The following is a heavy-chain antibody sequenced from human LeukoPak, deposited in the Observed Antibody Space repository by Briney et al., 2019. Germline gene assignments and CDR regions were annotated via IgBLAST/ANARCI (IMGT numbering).Heavy chain of an antibody. CDR2: IYDSGST. V-gene: IGHV4-39*07. D-gene: IGHD3-3*01. CDR1: GGSIRSSYYY. J-gene: IGHJ5*02. Sequence: SETLSLTCTVSGGSIRSSYYYWGWIRQPPGKGLEWIGSIYDSGSTNYNPSLKSRVTISVDTSKNQFSLKLSSVTAADTAVYYCARAHTLYYDFWSGYYKTNWFDPWGQGTLVTVSS. CDR3: ARAHTLYYDFWSGYYKTNWFDP.